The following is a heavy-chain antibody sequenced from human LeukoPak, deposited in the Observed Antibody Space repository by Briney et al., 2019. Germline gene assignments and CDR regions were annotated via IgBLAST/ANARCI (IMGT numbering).Heavy chain of an antibody. J-gene: IGHJ4*02. V-gene: IGHV3-21*01. Sequence: GGSLRLSCAASGFTFSSYSMNWVRQAPGKGLEWVSSISSSSSYIYYADSVKGRFTISRDNAKNSLYLQMNSLRAEDTAVYYCAKGGVLYQGYFDYWGQGTLVTVSS. CDR2: ISSSSSYI. CDR1: GFTFSSYS. CDR3: AKGGVLYQGYFDY. D-gene: IGHD2-8*01.